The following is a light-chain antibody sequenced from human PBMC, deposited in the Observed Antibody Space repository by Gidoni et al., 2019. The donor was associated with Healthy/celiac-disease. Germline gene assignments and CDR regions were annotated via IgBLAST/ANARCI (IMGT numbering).Light chain of an antibody. CDR2: WAS. J-gene: IGKJ1*01. Sequence: NNKNYLAWYQQTPGQPPKLLIYWASTRESGVPDRFSGSGSGTDFTLTISSLQAEDVAVYYCQQYYSTPWTFGQGTKVEIK. V-gene: IGKV4-1*01. CDR3: QQYYSTPWT. CDR1: NNKNY.